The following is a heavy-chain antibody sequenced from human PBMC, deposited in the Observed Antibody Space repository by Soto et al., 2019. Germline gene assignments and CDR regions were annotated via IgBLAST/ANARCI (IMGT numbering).Heavy chain of an antibody. J-gene: IGHJ5*02. V-gene: IGHV1-69*08. Sequence: QVQLVQSGAEVKKPGSSVKVSCKASGGTFSSYTISWVRQAPGQGLEWMGRIIPILGIANYAQKFQGRVTITAVKSTSTAYMELSSLRSEDTAVHNYSRDKVLPAARFGRFNPWGQGTLVTVSS. D-gene: IGHD2-2*01. CDR1: GGTFSSYT. CDR2: IIPILGIA. CDR3: SRDKVLPAARFGRFNP.